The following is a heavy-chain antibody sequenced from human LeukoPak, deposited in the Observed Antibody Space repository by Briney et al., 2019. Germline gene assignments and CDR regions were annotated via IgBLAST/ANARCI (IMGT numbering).Heavy chain of an antibody. D-gene: IGHD1-20*01. CDR3: ARGGRDNWNDVIYFDY. CDR2: INHSGST. CDR1: GGSFSGYY. J-gene: IGHJ4*02. Sequence: PSETLSLTCAVYGGSFSGYYWSWIRQPPGKGLEWIGEINHSGSTNYNPSLKSRVTISVDTSKNQFSLKLSSVTAADTAVYYCARGGRDNWNDVIYFDYWGQGTLVTVSS. V-gene: IGHV4-34*01.